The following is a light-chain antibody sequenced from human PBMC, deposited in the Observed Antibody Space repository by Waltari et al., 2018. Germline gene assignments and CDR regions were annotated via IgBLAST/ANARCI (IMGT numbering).Light chain of an antibody. CDR2: VNSDGSH. J-gene: IGLJ3*02. Sequence: QLELTQSPSASASLGASVKLTCTLSSGHITHVVAWPQQQPQKGPRYVMKVNSDGSHSRGDEIPDRFSGSSSGAERYLTISSLQSEDEADYYCQSGGHGTWVFGGGTKLTVL. CDR3: QSGGHGTWV. V-gene: IGLV4-69*01. CDR1: SGHITHV.